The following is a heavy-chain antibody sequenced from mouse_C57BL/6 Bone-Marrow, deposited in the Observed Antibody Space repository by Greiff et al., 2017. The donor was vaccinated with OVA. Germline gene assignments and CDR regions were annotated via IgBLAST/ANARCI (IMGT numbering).Heavy chain of an antibody. J-gene: IGHJ3*01. D-gene: IGHD2-4*01. CDR2: ISNLAYSI. Sequence: EVKVEESGGGLVQPGGSLKLSCAASGFTFSDYGMAWVRQAPRKGPEWVAFISNLAYSIYYADTVTGRFTISRENAKNTLYLEMSSLRSEDTAMYYCARHNDDSFAYWGQGTLVTVSA. V-gene: IGHV5-15*04. CDR3: ARHNDDSFAY. CDR1: GFTFSDYG.